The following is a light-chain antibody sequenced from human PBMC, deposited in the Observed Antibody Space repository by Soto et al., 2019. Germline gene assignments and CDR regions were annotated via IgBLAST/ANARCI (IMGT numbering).Light chain of an antibody. CDR2: KAS. CDR3: QRYNSYS. Sequence: DIQMTQSPSTLSGSVGYRFTITCRASQTISSWLAWYQQKPGKAPKLLIYKASTLKSGVPSRFSGSGSGTEFTLTISSLQPDDFATYYCQRYNSYSFGQGTTGDIK. V-gene: IGKV1-5*03. J-gene: IGKJ1*01. CDR1: QTISSW.